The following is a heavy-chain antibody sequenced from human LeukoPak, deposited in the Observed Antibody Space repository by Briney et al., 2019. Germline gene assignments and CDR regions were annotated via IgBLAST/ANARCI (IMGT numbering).Heavy chain of an antibody. CDR1: GFTFSSYA. CDR2: ISYDGSNK. V-gene: IGHV3-30-3*01. CDR3: ARVSTFSSSWYED. Sequence: GSLRLSCAASGFTFSSYAMHWVRQAPGKGLEWVAVISYDGSNKYYADSVKGRFTISRDNSKNTLYLQMNSLRAEDTAVYYCARVSTFSSSWYEDWGQGTLVTVSS. J-gene: IGHJ4*02. D-gene: IGHD6-13*01.